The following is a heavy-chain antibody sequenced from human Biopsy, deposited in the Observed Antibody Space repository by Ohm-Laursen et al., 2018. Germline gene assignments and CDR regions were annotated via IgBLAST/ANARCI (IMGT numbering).Heavy chain of an antibody. CDR2: VYYTGST. Sequence: TLSLICTVSGDSISSYYWSWIRQPPGKGLEWIGYVYYTGSTDYNPSLQSRVTISVDTSTNHFSLRLRSVTPADTAIYYCARDRGYYSDRAVPGYFDLWGRGTLVTVSS. D-gene: IGHD3-22*01. CDR1: GDSISSYY. V-gene: IGHV4-59*01. J-gene: IGHJ2*01. CDR3: ARDRGYYSDRAVPGYFDL.